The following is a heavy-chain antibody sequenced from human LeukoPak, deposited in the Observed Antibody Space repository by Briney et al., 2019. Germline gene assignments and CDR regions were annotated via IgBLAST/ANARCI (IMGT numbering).Heavy chain of an antibody. D-gene: IGHD4-11*01. CDR2: IYYSGIT. V-gene: IGHV4-59*12. CDR1: GGSISSYY. J-gene: IGHJ4*02. Sequence: KPSETLSLTCTVSGGSISSYYWSWIRQPPGKGLEWIGYIYYSGITYYTPSLKSRVSISVDTSKNQFSLKVTSVTAADTAVYYCAREWQYQFDYWGQGSLVTISS. CDR3: AREWQYQFDY.